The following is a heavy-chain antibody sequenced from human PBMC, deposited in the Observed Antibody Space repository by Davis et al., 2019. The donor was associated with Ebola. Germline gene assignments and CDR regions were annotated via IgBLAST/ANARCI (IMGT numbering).Heavy chain of an antibody. CDR3: ARETSSPEGMDFDY. CDR1: GGSISSGGYY. Sequence: PSETLSLTCTVSGGSISSGGYYWSWIRQHPGKGLEWIGYIYYSGSTYYNPSLKSRVTISVDTSKNQFSLKLSSVTAADTAVYYCARETSSPEGMDFDYWGQGTLVTVSS. CDR2: IYYSGST. J-gene: IGHJ4*02. V-gene: IGHV4-31*03. D-gene: IGHD6-6*01.